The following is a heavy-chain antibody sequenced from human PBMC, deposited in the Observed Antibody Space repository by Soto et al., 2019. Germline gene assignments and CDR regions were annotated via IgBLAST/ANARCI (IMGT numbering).Heavy chain of an antibody. Sequence: PGGSLRLSCSASGFTFSSYAMHWVRQAPGKGLEYVSAISSNGGSTYYADSVKGRFTISRDNSKNTLYLQMSSLRAEDTAVYYCVKGKYYYDSSGYFGYWGQATLVTVPS. CDR1: GFTFSSYA. V-gene: IGHV3-64D*06. D-gene: IGHD3-22*01. CDR3: VKGKYYYDSSGYFGY. CDR2: ISSNGGST. J-gene: IGHJ4*02.